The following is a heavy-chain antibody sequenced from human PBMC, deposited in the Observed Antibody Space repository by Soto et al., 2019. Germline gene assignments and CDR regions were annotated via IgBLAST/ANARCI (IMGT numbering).Heavy chain of an antibody. J-gene: IGHJ3*02. CDR3: AKARTRSYADALDI. V-gene: IGHV3-23*01. Sequence: GGSLRLSCAASGLTFNNYAMNWVRQAPGKGLEWVSSISASGGSTYYADSVRGRFTISRDNSKNTLYLQTNSLRAEDTAVYYCAKARTRSYADALDIWGQGTLVTVSS. CDR2: ISASGGST. D-gene: IGHD2-8*01. CDR1: GLTFNNYA.